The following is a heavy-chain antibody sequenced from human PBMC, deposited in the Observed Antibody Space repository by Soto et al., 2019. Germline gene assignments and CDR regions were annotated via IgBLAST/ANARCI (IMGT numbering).Heavy chain of an antibody. Sequence: PGGSLRLSCAASGFTFSSYWMHWVRQAPGKGLVWVSRINSDGSSTSYADSVKGRFTISRDNAKNTLYLQMNSLRAEDTAVYYCARGYSSSGWFYYFDYWGQGTLGTVSS. CDR1: GFTFSSYW. CDR3: ARGYSSSGWFYYFDY. D-gene: IGHD6-19*01. V-gene: IGHV3-74*01. J-gene: IGHJ4*02. CDR2: INSDGSST.